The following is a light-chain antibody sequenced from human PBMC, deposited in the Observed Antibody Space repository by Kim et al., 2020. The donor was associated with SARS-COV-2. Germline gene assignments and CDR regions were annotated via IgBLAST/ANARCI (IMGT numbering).Light chain of an antibody. V-gene: IGKV1-9*01. CDR2: AAS. Sequence: AAVGDRVTITCRASQGITSHLAWYQQEPGKAPKLLIYAASTLRSGVPSRFSGSGSGTDFTLTIYSLQPEDFATYYCQQVNSYPFSFGPGTKVDIK. CDR1: QGITSH. J-gene: IGKJ3*01. CDR3: QQVNSYPFS.